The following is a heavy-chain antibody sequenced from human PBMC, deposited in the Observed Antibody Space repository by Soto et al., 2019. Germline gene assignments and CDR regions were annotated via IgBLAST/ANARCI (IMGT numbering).Heavy chain of an antibody. Sequence: GGSLRLSCAASGFTFSSFGMHWVRQAPGKGLEWVAAIAEAGNSNKYYADSVNGRFTISRDDSRTTLYLQMSSLRAEDTALYYCAKWSGDYDSGYFFDYWGQGTLVTVS. CDR1: GFTFSSFG. J-gene: IGHJ4*02. CDR2: IAEAGNSNK. CDR3: AKWSGDYDSGYFFDY. V-gene: IGHV3-30*18. D-gene: IGHD3-10*01.